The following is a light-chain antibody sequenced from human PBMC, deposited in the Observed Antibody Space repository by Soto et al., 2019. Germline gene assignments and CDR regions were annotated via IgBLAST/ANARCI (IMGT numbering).Light chain of an antibody. CDR1: SSDVGGYNY. CDR2: EVS. V-gene: IGLV2-8*01. Sequence: QSALTQPPSASGSPGQSVTISCTGTSSDVGGYNYVSWYQQHPGKATKLIIYEVSKRPSGVPDRFSGSKSGNTASRTGCGLQAEDEGDYYCSSYAGSSSPPVVFGGGTKLTVL. CDR3: SSYAGSSSPPVV. J-gene: IGLJ2*01.